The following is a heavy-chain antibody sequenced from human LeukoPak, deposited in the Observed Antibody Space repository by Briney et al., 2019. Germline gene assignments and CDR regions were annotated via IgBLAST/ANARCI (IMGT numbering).Heavy chain of an antibody. D-gene: IGHD4-17*01. Sequence: SETLSLTRAVSDDSFSSHYWTWIRQPPGKGLEWIGYISYIGSTNYNPSLKSRVTISIDTSKNQFSLKLSPVTAADTAVYYCARDLVTVTKGFDIWGQGTMVSVSS. CDR2: ISYIGST. V-gene: IGHV4-59*11. CDR1: DDSFSSHY. J-gene: IGHJ3*02. CDR3: ARDLVTVTKGFDI.